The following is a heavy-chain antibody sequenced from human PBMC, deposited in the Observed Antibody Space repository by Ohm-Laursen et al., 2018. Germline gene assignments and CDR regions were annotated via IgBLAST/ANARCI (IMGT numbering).Heavy chain of an antibody. D-gene: IGHD6-6*01. Sequence: SLRLSCAASGFTFSSYGMHWVRQAPGKGLEWEAVISYDGSNKYYADSVKGRFTISRDNSKNTLYLQMNSLRAEDTALYYCAKSTTRYSSSGVLLDYWGQGTLVTVSS. J-gene: IGHJ4*02. CDR3: AKSTTRYSSSGVLLDY. CDR2: ISYDGSNK. CDR1: GFTFSSYG. V-gene: IGHV3-30*18.